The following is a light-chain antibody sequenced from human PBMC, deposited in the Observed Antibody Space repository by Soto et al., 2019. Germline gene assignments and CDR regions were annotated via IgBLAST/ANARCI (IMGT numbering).Light chain of an antibody. J-gene: IGKJ1*01. V-gene: IGKV2-30*01. Sequence: DVVITQSPLSLPVTLGQPASISCRSSQSLVLRDGNTYLNWFQQRPGQSPRRLIYKVSNRDSGVPDRFSGSGSGTDFTLEISRVEAEDVGVYYCMQGTHWPRTFGQGTKLDIK. CDR2: KVS. CDR3: MQGTHWPRT. CDR1: QSLVLRDGNTY.